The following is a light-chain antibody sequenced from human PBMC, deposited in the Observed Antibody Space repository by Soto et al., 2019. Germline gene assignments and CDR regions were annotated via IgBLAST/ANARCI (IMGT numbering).Light chain of an antibody. CDR1: QSFTSN. V-gene: IGKV3-15*01. Sequence: EIVMTQFAATLSVSPGERVTLSRRASQSFTSNLAWYQRKPGQAPRLLIYGASTRATDIPDRFSGSGSGTEFTLTISSLQSEDLAVYYCQQYNNWPRTFGQGTRLET. CDR3: QQYNNWPRT. J-gene: IGKJ5*01. CDR2: GAS.